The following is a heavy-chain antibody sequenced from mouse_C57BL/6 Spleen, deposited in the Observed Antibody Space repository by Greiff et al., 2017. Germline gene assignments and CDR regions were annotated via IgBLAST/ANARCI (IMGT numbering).Heavy chain of an antibody. Sequence: EVQLQQSGTVLARPGASVKMSCKTSGYTFTSYWMHWVKQRPGQGLEWIGAIYPGNSDTSYNQKFKGKAKLTAVTSASTAYMELSSLTNEDSAVYYCTRGANWDNWYFDVWGTGTTVTVSS. CDR3: TRGANWDNWYFDV. CDR2: IYPGNSDT. D-gene: IGHD4-1*01. CDR1: GYTFTSYW. V-gene: IGHV1-5*01. J-gene: IGHJ1*03.